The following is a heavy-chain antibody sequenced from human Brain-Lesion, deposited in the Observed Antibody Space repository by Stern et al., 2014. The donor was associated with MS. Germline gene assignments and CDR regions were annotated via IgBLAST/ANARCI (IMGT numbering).Heavy chain of an antibody. CDR1: GFTFSSYT. J-gene: IGHJ6*02. CDR3: ARVAEQLVDFYFYYGMDV. Sequence: EVQLVESGGGLVKPGGSLRLSCAPSGFTFSSYTMNWVRQAPGKGLEWVASITNGSDYIYYADSVKGRFTISRDNAKNSLYLQMNSLRDEDTAIYFCARVAEQLVDFYFYYGMDVWGQGTTVTVSS. D-gene: IGHD6-13*01. CDR2: ITNGSDYI. V-gene: IGHV3-21*01.